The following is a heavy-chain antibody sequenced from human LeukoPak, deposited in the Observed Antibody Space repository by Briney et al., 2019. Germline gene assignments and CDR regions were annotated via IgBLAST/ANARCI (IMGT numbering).Heavy chain of an antibody. CDR1: GFTFDNYW. D-gene: IGHD6-13*01. J-gene: IGHJ6*03. CDR2: IRKDGSEK. Sequence: GGSLRLSCAASGFTFDNYWMNWVRQAPGKGLEWVANIRKDGSEKSYVDSVKGRFTISRDNAKNSLYLQMNSLRAEDTALYYCVRVAAAGISYYQHMDVWGKGTTVTVSS. V-gene: IGHV3-7*01. CDR3: VRVAAAGISYYQHMDV.